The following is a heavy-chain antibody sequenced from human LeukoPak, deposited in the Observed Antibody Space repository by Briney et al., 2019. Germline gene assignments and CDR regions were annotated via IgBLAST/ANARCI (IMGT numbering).Heavy chain of an antibody. J-gene: IGHJ6*03. D-gene: IGHD6-6*01. Sequence: SETLSLTCTVSGGSISSYYWSWIRQPPGKGLEWIGYVYYSGSTNYNPSLKSRVTISVDTSKNQFSLKLSSVTAADTAVYYCARSPDGIYSSSSYYYYYYMDVWGKGTTVTVSS. CDR2: VYYSGST. CDR3: ARSPDGIYSSSSYYYYYYMDV. CDR1: GGSISSYY. V-gene: IGHV4-59*01.